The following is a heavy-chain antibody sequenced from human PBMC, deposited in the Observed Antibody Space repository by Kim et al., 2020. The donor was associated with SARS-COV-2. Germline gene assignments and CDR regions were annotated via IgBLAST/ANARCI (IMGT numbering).Heavy chain of an antibody. CDR3: ARDRRFLEWLLLSCGMDV. V-gene: IGHV1-2*02. D-gene: IGHD3-3*01. CDR1: GYTFTGYY. J-gene: IGHJ6*02. Sequence: ASVKVSCKASGYTFTGYYMHWVRQAPGQGLEWMGWINPNSGGTNYAQKFQGRVTMTRDTSISTAYMELSRLRSDDTAVYYCARDRRFLEWLLLSCGMDVWGQGTTVTVSS. CDR2: INPNSGGT.